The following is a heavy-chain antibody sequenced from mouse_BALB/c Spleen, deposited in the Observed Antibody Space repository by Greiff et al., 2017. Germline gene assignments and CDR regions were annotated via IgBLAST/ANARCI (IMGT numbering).Heavy chain of an antibody. V-gene: IGHV2-9*02. J-gene: IGHJ4*01. CDR3: ARDQGLRVYYAMDY. CDR1: GFSLTSYG. CDR2: IWAGGST. D-gene: IGHD3-1*01. Sequence: VQVVESGPGLVAPSQSLSITCTVSGFSLTSYGVHWVRQPPGKGLEWLGVIWAGGSTNYNSALMSRLSISKDNSKSQVFLKMNSLQTDDTAMYYCARDQGLRVYYAMDYWGQGTSVTVSS.